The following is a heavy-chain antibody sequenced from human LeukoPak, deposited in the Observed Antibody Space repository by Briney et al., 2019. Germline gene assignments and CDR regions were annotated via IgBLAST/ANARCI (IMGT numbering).Heavy chain of an antibody. Sequence: PGGSLRLSCAASGFTFSSYAMSWVRQAPGKGLEWVSAISGSGGSTYYADSVKGRFTISRDNSKNTLYLQMNSLRAEDTAVYYCAKDGLDPEVSSDLDYYYMDVWGKGTTVTVSS. J-gene: IGHJ6*03. CDR1: GFTFSSYA. CDR3: AKDGLDPEVSSDLDYYYMDV. CDR2: ISGSGGST. V-gene: IGHV3-23*01. D-gene: IGHD3/OR15-3a*01.